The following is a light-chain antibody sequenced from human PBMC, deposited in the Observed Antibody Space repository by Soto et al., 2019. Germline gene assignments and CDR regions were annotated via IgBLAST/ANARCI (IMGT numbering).Light chain of an antibody. CDR3: GTWGWGLRV. J-gene: IGLJ1*01. CDR1: GSXLXXXX. CDR2: DIY. Sequence: QSVLTQPXXVSAAPGQXXXXSCSGDGSXLXXXXMCWYQVXPXAAPRVLIYDIYKRPSGIPDRFSGSTSGPSATLTITAVQVGDEAEYYCGTWGWGLRVFGAGTKLTVL. V-gene: IGLV1-51*01.